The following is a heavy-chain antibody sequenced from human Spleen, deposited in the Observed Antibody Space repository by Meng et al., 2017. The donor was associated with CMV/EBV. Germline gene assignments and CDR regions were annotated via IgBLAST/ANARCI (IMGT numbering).Heavy chain of an antibody. CDR2: ISYDGSNK. Sequence: FTFSSYAMHWVRQAPGKGLEWVAVISYDGSNKYYADSVKGRFTISRDNSKNTLYLQMNSLRAEDTAVYYCARTIRGGDSVVIGAFDIWGQGTMVTVSS. V-gene: IGHV3-30-3*01. CDR3: ARTIRGGDSVVIGAFDI. J-gene: IGHJ3*02. D-gene: IGHD2-21*01. CDR1: FTFSSYA.